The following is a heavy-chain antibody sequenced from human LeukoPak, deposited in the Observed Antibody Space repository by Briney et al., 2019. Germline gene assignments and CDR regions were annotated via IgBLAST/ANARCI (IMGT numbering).Heavy chain of an antibody. CDR3: ARDRGRKQADWGSCFDL. D-gene: IGHD7-27*01. CDR2: LIPIFGTA. CDR1: GGTFSSYA. Sequence: GASVKVSCKASGGTFSSYAISWVRQAPGQGLEWMGGLIPIFGTANYAQKFQGRVTITADESTSTAYMELSSLRSEDTAVYYCARDRGRKQADWGSCFDLWGRGTLVTVSS. V-gene: IGHV1-69*13. J-gene: IGHJ2*01.